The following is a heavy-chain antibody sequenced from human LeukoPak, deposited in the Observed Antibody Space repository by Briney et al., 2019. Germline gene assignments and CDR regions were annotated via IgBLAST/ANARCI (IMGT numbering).Heavy chain of an antibody. CDR3: ARAPLYSSSSPWFDP. CDR1: GYTFTSYG. Sequence: GASVKVSCKASGYTFTSYGISWVRQAPGQGLEWMGWISAYNGNTNYAQKLQGRVTMTTDTSTSTAYMELRSLRSDDTAVYYCARAPLYSSSSPWFDPRGQGTLVTVSS. D-gene: IGHD6-6*01. V-gene: IGHV1-18*01. J-gene: IGHJ5*02. CDR2: ISAYNGNT.